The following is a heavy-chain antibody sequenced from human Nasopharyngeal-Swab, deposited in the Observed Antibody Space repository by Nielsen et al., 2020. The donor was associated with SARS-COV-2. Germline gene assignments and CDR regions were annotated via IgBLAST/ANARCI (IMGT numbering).Heavy chain of an antibody. V-gene: IGHV1-3*01. CDR1: GYTFTSYA. Sequence: ASVKVSCKASGYTFTSYAMHWVRQAPGQRPEWMGWINAGNGNTKYSQKFQGRVTITRDTSASTAYMELSSLRSEDTAVYYCARGLDYGDYAFDYWGQGTLVTVSS. D-gene: IGHD4-17*01. CDR3: ARGLDYGDYAFDY. CDR2: INAGNGNT. J-gene: IGHJ4*02.